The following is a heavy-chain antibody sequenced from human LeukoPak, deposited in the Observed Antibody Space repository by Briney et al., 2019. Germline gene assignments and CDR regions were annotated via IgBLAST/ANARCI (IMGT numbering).Heavy chain of an antibody. V-gene: IGHV3-7*01. CDR1: GFTFTTYW. CDR2: IKRDGSDK. D-gene: IGHD6-19*01. CDR3: ARALYNRGWYPDYFDS. J-gene: IGHJ4*02. Sequence: GGSLRLSCAASGFTFTTYWMSWVRQAPGKGPEWMANIKRDGSDKYYVGSVEGRFTISRDNDKNSLYLQMSSLRAEDTAIYYCARALYNRGWYPDYFDSWGQGALVTVSS.